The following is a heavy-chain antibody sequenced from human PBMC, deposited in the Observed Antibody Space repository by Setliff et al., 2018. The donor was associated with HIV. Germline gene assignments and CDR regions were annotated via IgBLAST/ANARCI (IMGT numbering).Heavy chain of an antibody. Sequence: GGSLRLSCVASGFTFSSYTMTWVRQAPGKGLEWVSAVRAGGGSTFYADSVKGRFTISRDDSKNTLYLQMNSLRAEDTAIYYCARIPYSDSFFDSWGQGTLVTVSS. CDR1: GFTFSSYT. CDR3: ARIPYSDSFFDS. V-gene: IGHV3-23*01. CDR2: VRAGGGST. J-gene: IGHJ4*02. D-gene: IGHD4-17*01.